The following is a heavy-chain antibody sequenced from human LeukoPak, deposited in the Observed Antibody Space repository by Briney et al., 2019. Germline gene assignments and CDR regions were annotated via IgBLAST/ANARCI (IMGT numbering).Heavy chain of an antibody. J-gene: IGHJ4*02. CDR1: GFKYATYW. Sequence: GGSLRLSCAASGFKYATYWMNWVRQAPGKGLEWVANIKQDGSEEGYAASVKGRFTISRDNAKSILYLQMNNLRAEDTAMYFCARGGVNPVDHWGQGTLVTVSS. V-gene: IGHV3-7*01. CDR2: IKQDGSEE. D-gene: IGHD1-14*01. CDR3: ARGGVNPVDH.